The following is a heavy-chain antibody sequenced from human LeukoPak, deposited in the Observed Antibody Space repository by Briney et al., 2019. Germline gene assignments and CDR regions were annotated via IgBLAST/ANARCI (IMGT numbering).Heavy chain of an antibody. D-gene: IGHD2-15*01. CDR2: INHSGST. Sequence: RTSETLSLTCTVSGVSISSYYWSWIRQPPGKGLEWIGEINHSGSTNYNPSLRSRVTISVDTSKNQFSLKLSSVTAADTAVYYCARGTTYCSGGSCYAEYYYGMDVWGQGTTVTVSS. CDR3: ARGTTYCSGGSCYAEYYYGMDV. J-gene: IGHJ6*02. V-gene: IGHV4-34*01. CDR1: GVSISSYY.